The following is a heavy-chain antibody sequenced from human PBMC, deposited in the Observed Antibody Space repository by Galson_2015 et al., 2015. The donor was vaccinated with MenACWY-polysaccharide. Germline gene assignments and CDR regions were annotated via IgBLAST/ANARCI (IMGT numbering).Heavy chain of an antibody. CDR3: AISKVTSGSFGWFGP. CDR2: IYYSGFT. D-gene: IGHD3-10*01. V-gene: IGHV4-59*06. CDR1: GGSINSYY. Sequence: VSGGSINSYYWSWIRQHPEKGLEWIGYIYYSGFTKSNPSLKSRVSVSMDTSKNQFSLRLSSVTAADTAVYYCAISKVTSGSFGWFGPWGQGTLVTVSS. J-gene: IGHJ5*02.